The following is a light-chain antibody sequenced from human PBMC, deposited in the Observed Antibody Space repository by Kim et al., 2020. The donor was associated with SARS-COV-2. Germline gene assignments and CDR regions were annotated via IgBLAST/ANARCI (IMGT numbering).Light chain of an antibody. V-gene: IGKV3-11*01. J-gene: IGKJ4*01. CDR3: QQRSNWPLT. CDR2: DAS. Sequence: LSPGERATLSCRASQSVSTSLTWYQQKPGQAPRLLIYDASNRATGIPARFSGSGSGTDFTLTISSLEPEDFAIYYCQQRSNWPLTFGGGTKVQIK. CDR1: QSVSTS.